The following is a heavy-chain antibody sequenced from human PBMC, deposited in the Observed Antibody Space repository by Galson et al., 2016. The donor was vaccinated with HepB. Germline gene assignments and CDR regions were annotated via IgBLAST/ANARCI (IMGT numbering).Heavy chain of an antibody. J-gene: IGHJ4*02. Sequence: TLSLTCTVSGGSINSGGYYWTWIRQHPRKGLEWIGFIYYSGSTYYNPSLKSRVSISVDTSQNQFSLKLSSVTAADTAVYYCARMSTRGNGYFDYWGQGTLVTVSS. CDR1: GGSINSGGYY. CDR3: ARMSTRGNGYFDY. V-gene: IGHV4-31*03. D-gene: IGHD1-14*01. CDR2: IYYSGST.